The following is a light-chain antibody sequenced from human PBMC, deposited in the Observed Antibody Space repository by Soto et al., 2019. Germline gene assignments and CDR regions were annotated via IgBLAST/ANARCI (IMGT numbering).Light chain of an antibody. V-gene: IGKV1-9*01. CDR1: QAISSY. CDR2: GAS. J-gene: IGKJ5*01. Sequence: DIQLTQSPSFLSASVGDRVTITCRASQAISSYLAWYQQKPGNAPRLLIYGASTLQSGVPSRFSGSGSGTEFTLTISSLQPEDFATYYCQQLDTYPITFGQGTRLEIK. CDR3: QQLDTYPIT.